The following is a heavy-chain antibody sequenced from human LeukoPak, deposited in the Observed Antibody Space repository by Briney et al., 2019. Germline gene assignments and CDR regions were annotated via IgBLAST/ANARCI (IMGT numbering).Heavy chain of an antibody. CDR3: ASGPLAAAGPLTFDP. V-gene: IGHV3-33*08. Sequence: GGSLRLSCAASGFTFSSYGMHWVRQAPGKGLEWAAVIWYDGSNKYYADSVKGRFTISRDNSKNTLYLQMNSLRAEDTAVYYCASGPLAAAGPLTFDPWGQGTLVTVSS. CDR2: IWYDGSNK. CDR1: GFTFSSYG. D-gene: IGHD6-13*01. J-gene: IGHJ5*02.